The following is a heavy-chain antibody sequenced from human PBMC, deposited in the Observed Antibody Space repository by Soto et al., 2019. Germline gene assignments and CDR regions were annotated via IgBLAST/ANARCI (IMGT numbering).Heavy chain of an antibody. CDR3: ARDAYPQSGLWFGELFRQNWFDP. V-gene: IGHV1-18*01. D-gene: IGHD3-10*01. J-gene: IGHJ5*02. CDR2: ISAYNGNT. CDR1: GYTFTSYG. Sequence: QVQLVQSGAEVKKPGASVKVSCKASGYTFTSYGISWVRQAPGQGLEWMGWISAYNGNTNYAQKLQGIVTMTTDTSTSTAYMELRSLRSDDTAVYYCARDAYPQSGLWFGELFRQNWFDPWGQGTLVTVSS.